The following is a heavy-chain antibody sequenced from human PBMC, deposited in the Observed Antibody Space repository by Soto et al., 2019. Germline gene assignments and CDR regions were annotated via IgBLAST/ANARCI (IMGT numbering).Heavy chain of an antibody. J-gene: IGHJ4*02. V-gene: IGHV3-64D*06. CDR2: ISSDGRPT. CDR3: VKDRYVDY. Sequence: PGGSLRLSCSVSGFTFSSYAMHWVRQAPGKGLQYVSSISSDGRPTYYADSVKGRFIISRDNSKNTLFLQMSSLRAEDTAVYYCVKDRYVDYWGQGRLVTVSS. CDR1: GFTFSSYA.